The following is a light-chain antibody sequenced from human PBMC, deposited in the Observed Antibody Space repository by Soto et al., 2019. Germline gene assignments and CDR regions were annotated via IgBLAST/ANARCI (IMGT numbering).Light chain of an antibody. V-gene: IGLV1-40*01. CDR3: QSYDSGLSGYV. Sequence: QSVLTQPPSVSGAPGQRVTISCTGSSSNIRAGYDVHWYQQLPGTAPKLLIYGNSNRPSGVPDRFSGSKSGTSASLAITGLQAEDEADYYCQSYDSGLSGYVFGTGTKLTVL. CDR2: GNS. CDR1: SSNIRAGYD. J-gene: IGLJ1*01.